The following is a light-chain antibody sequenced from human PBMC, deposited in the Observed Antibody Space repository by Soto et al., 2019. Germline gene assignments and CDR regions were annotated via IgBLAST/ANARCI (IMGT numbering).Light chain of an antibody. Sequence: DIQLTQSPSFLSASVGDRVTITCRASQDINNYLAWYQQKPGKAPKLLIYAASNLQSGVPFRFSGSGSGTEFTLTISSLQPEDFATYYCQQPSTFGGGTKVEIK. CDR1: QDINNY. J-gene: IGKJ4*01. CDR2: AAS. V-gene: IGKV1-9*01. CDR3: QQPST.